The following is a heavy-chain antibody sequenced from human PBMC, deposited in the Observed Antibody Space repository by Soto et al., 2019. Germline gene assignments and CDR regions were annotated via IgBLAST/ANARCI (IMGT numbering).Heavy chain of an antibody. Sequence: VSGPTLVNPTQTLTLTCTFTGFSLRTSGMCVSWIRQPPGKALEWLALVDWDDDKYYNTSLRTRLTISRDTSKNQVILTMTNMDPVDTATYYCARRAAYSSSNFFDYWGQGSLVTVSS. CDR3: ARRAAYSSSNFFDY. J-gene: IGHJ4*02. CDR2: VDWDDDK. V-gene: IGHV2-70*01. CDR1: GFSLRTSGMC. D-gene: IGHD6-6*01.